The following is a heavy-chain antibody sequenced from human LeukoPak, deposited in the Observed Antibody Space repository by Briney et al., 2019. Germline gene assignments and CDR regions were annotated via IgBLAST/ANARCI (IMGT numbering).Heavy chain of an antibody. CDR3: ARLGGIVVPAAMVWYFDL. D-gene: IGHD2-2*01. CDR2: IYYSGST. Sequence: SETLSLTCTVSGGSISSYYWSWIRQPPGKGLEWIGYIYYSGSTNYNPSLKSRVTISVDTSKNQFSLKLSSVTAADTAVYYCARLGGIVVPAAMVWYFDLWGRGTLVTVSS. J-gene: IGHJ2*01. CDR1: GGSISSYY. V-gene: IGHV4-59*08.